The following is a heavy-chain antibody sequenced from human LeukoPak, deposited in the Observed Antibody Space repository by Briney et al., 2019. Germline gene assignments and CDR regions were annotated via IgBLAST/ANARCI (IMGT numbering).Heavy chain of an antibody. J-gene: IGHJ4*02. CDR2: INDNGGKT. CDR3: AKLPDPD. V-gene: IGHV3-23*01. Sequence: GGSLRLSCAASGFTFSNFGISWVRQAPGKGLDLVSSINDNGGKTDYADSVKGRFTISRDNSKNTLYLQMNSLRAEDTAVYYCAKLPDPDWGQGTLVTVSS. CDR1: GFTFSNFG.